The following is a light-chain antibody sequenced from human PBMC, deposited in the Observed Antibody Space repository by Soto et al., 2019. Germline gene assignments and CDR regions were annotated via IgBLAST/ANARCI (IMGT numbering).Light chain of an antibody. CDR2: KAS. J-gene: IGKJ1*01. CDR3: QQYNSYSWT. V-gene: IGKV1-5*03. CDR1: QSISSW. Sequence: DIQMTQSPSTLSASVGDRVTITCRASQSISSWLAWYQQKPGKAPKLLMYKASSLESGVPSRFSGNGSGTEFTLTISSLQPDDFATYYCQQYNSYSWTFGQGTKVDIK.